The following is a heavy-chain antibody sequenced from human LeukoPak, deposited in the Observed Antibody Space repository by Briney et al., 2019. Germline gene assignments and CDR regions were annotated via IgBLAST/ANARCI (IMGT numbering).Heavy chain of an antibody. V-gene: IGHV4-34*01. D-gene: IGHD3-16*01. CDR3: ARPRMGGFDP. J-gene: IGHJ5*02. CDR2: INHSGST. CDR1: GGSFSGYY. Sequence: SETLSLTCAVYGGSFSGYYWSWIRQPPGKGLEWIGEINHSGSTYYNPSLKSRVTISVDTSKNQFSLKLSSVTAADTAVYYCARPRMGGFDPWGQGTLVTVSS.